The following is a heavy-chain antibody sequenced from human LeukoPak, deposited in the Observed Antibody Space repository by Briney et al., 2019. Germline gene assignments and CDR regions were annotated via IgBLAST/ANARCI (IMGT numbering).Heavy chain of an antibody. D-gene: IGHD1-14*01. J-gene: IGHJ4*02. CDR1: GYSFTNYY. CDR2: INPSGGTT. Sequence: ASVKVSCKASGYSFTNYYLHWVRQAPGQGLEWMGVINPSGGTTTYAQNFLGRVTMTRDMSTSTVYMELSSLRSEDTAVYYCARVKPTPVWGQGTLVTVAS. CDR3: ARVKPTPV. V-gene: IGHV1-46*01.